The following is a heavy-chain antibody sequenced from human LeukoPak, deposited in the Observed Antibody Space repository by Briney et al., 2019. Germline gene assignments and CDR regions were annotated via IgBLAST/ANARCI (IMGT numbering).Heavy chain of an antibody. D-gene: IGHD1-26*01. CDR1: RFTFSSYA. CDR3: ARVVGAMDY. CDR2: ISYDGSNK. V-gene: IGHV3-30-3*01. J-gene: IGHJ4*02. Sequence: PGRSLRLSCAASRFTFSSYAMHWVRQAPGKGLEWVAFISYDGSNKYYADSVKGRLTISRDNSKNTLYLQMNSLRAEDTAVYYCARVVGAMDYWGQGTLVTVSS.